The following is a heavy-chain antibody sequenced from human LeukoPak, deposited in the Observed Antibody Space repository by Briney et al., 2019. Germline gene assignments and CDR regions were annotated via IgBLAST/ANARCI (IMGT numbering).Heavy chain of an antibody. D-gene: IGHD7-27*01. V-gene: IGHV1-69*04. CDR1: GGTFSSYA. J-gene: IGHJ6*02. Sequence: SVNVSCKASGGTFSSYAISWVRQAPGQGLEWMGRIIPIFGMANYAQKFQGRVTITADKSTSTAYMELSSLRSEDTAVYYCARDLGDYYYYGMDVWGQGTTVTVSS. CDR2: IIPIFGMA. CDR3: ARDLGDYYYYGMDV.